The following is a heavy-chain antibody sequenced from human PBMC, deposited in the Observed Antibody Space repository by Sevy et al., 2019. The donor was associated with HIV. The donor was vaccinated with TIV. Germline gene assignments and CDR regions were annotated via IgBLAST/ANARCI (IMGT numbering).Heavy chain of an antibody. V-gene: IGHV3-7*01. Sequence: GGSLRLSCVGAGISISSHWMNRVRQSPGKGLEWVANINQDGSEIYYVGSVKGRFTISRDNARNSGYLQMHSLSVEDSGVYYCARAMGVWGQGTTVTVSS. J-gene: IGHJ6*02. CDR2: INQDGSEI. CDR3: ARAMGV. CDR1: GISISSHW.